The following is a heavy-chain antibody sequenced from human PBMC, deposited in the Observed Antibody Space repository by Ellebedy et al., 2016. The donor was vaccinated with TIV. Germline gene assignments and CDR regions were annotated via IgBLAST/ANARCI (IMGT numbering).Heavy chain of an antibody. CDR1: GGSISSSIYY. CDR3: ARETGNFDY. D-gene: IGHD1-1*01. J-gene: IGHJ4*02. CDR2: IYYGGRT. V-gene: IGHV4-39*07. Sequence: MPGGSLRLSCTVSGGSISSSIYYWGWIRQPPGKGLEWIGIIYYGGRTHYNPSLKSRVTISVDTSKNQFSLKLSSVTAADTAVYYCARETGNFDYWGQGTRVTVSS.